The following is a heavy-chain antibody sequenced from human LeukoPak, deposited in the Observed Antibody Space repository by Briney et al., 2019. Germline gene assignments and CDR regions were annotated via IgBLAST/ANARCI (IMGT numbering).Heavy chain of an antibody. CDR2: INPNSGGT. V-gene: IGHV1-2*02. J-gene: IGHJ4*02. CDR1: GYTFTGYY. Sequence: GASVKLSCKASGYTFTGYYMHWVRKGPGQGLEWMGWINPNSGGTNYAQKFQGRVTMTRDTSISTAYMELSRLRSDDTAVDYCARGYCSGGSCYLAAYYFYYWGQGTRVTVSS. CDR3: ARGYCSGGSCYLAAYYFYY. D-gene: IGHD2-15*01.